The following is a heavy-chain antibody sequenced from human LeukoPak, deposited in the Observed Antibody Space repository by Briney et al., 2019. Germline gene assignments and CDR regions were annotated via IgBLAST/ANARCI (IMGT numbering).Heavy chain of an antibody. Sequence: GGSLRLSCAASGFTFSSYAMSWVRQAPGKGLEWVSAISGSGGSTYYADSVKGRFTISRDNSKDTLYLQMNSLRAEDTAVYYCARDEYQLPTVYYYYGMDVWGQGTTVTVSS. CDR2: ISGSGGST. V-gene: IGHV3-23*01. J-gene: IGHJ6*02. CDR1: GFTFSSYA. CDR3: ARDEYQLPTVYYYYGMDV. D-gene: IGHD2-2*01.